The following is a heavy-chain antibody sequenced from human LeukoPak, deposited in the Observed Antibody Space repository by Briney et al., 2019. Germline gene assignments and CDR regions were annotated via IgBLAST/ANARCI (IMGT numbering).Heavy chain of an antibody. CDR1: GFTFSSYA. V-gene: IGHV3-23*01. D-gene: IGHD3-10*01. Sequence: GGSLRLSCAASGFTFSSYAMSWVRQAPGKGMEWVSAISGSGGSTYYADSVKGRFTISRDNSKNTLYLQMNSLRAEDTAVYYCAKESPLLWFGELSGYYYMDVWGKGTTVTVSS. CDR3: AKESPLLWFGELSGYYYMDV. J-gene: IGHJ6*03. CDR2: ISGSGGST.